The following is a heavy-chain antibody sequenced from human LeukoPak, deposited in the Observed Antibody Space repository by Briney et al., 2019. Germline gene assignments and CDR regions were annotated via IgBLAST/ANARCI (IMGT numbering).Heavy chain of an antibody. D-gene: IGHD6-25*01. J-gene: IGHJ4*02. CDR1: GGSISSGGYY. V-gene: IGHV4-31*03. CDR3: ARRDSQRLAHYFDY. Sequence: PSETLSLTCTVSGGSISSGGYYWSWIRQHPGKGLEWIGYIYYSGSTYYNPSLKSRVTISVDTSKNQFSLKLSSVTAADTAVYYCARRDSQRLAHYFDYWGQGTLVTVSS. CDR2: IYYSGST.